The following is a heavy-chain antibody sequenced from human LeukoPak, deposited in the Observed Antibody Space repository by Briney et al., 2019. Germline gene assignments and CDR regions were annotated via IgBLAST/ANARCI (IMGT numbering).Heavy chain of an antibody. CDR1: GFTVSSNY. D-gene: IGHD7-27*01. CDR3: ARAISRLGVTRRGGYFDY. J-gene: IGHJ4*02. V-gene: IGHV3-53*01. Sequence: PGGSLRLSCAASGFTVSSNYMSWVRQAPGKGLEWVSFIYSGGSTYYSDSVKGRFTISRENSKNSLYLQMTSMRAGDRDVYYCARAISRLGVTRRGGYFDYWGQGNLVTVSS. CDR2: IYSGGST.